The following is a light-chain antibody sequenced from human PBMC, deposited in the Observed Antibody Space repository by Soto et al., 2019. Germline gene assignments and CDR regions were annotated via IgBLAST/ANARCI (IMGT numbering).Light chain of an antibody. J-gene: IGLJ1*01. Sequence: SYELTQPPSVSVARGQTAMMACGGNDIGSKRVNWYQQKPGQAPVLAVYDDSDRPSGIPERFSGYNSGNKATLTISWVEAGDEADYYCQLWDSSSDIGVFGNGTKVTVL. CDR3: QLWDSSSDIGV. CDR2: DDS. V-gene: IGLV3-21*02. CDR1: DIGSKR.